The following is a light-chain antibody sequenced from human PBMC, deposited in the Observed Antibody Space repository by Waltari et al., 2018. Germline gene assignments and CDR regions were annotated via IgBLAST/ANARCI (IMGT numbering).Light chain of an antibody. CDR2: DAS. CDR1: PSVSSY. Sequence: ETVLTQSPATLSLSPGERATLSCRASPSVSSYLAWYQQTPGQAPRLLIYDASNRATGIPARFSGSGSGTDFTLTISSLEPEDFAVYYCQQRSNWPPTFGGGTKVEIK. CDR3: QQRSNWPPT. V-gene: IGKV3-11*01. J-gene: IGKJ4*01.